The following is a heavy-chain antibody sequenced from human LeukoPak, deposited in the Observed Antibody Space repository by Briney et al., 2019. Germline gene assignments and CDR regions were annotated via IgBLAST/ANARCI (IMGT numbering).Heavy chain of an antibody. J-gene: IGHJ5*02. Sequence: GASVKVSCKASGYTFTVYYMHWVRQAPGQGLEWMGWINPNSGGTNYAQKFQGRITMTRDTSISTAYMELSSLRSDDTAVYYCARNAYCDSTNCYGWFDPWGQGTLVTVSS. CDR1: GYTFTVYY. CDR3: ARNAYCDSTNCYGWFDP. V-gene: IGHV1-2*02. CDR2: INPNSGGT. D-gene: IGHD2-2*01.